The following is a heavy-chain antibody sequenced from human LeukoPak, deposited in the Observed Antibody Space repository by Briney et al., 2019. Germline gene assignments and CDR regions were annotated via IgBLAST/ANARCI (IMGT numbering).Heavy chain of an antibody. Sequence: GESLKISCKGSGYNFADSWIGWVRQMPGKGLEWMGLIYPGDSDTRYSPSFQGQVTISADKSISTAYLQWSSLKASDTAMYYCARLPPGDGAYQFDYWGQGTLVTVSS. CDR1: GYNFADSW. CDR3: ARLPPGDGAYQFDY. J-gene: IGHJ4*02. V-gene: IGHV5-51*01. D-gene: IGHD2-2*01. CDR2: IYPGDSDT.